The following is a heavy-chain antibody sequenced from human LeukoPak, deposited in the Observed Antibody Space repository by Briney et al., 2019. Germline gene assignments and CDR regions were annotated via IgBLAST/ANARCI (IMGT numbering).Heavy chain of an antibody. D-gene: IGHD3-10*01. CDR1: GFTLDEYA. CDR2: ISWNGNPF. V-gene: IGHV3-9*01. CDR3: AKDIHYFQSDY. Sequence: GGSLRLSCAASGFTLDEYAMHWVRHGPGKGLEWVSGISWNGNPFVYADSVKGRFTISRDNAKNVLDLQMDSLTAEDTALYHCAKDIHYFQSDYWGQGTLVTVSS. J-gene: IGHJ4*02.